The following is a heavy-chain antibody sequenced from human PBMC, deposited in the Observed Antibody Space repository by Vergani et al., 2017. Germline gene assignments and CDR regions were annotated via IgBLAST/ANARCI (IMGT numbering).Heavy chain of an antibody. Sequence: EVQLVESGGGLVQPGGSLRLSCAASGFTFSSYWMSWVRQAPGKGLELVANIKQDGSDKFYVDSVKGRFTVSRDNAKNSLYLQMNSLRAEDTAVYYCARDRGGRGSSYYYGMDVWGQGTTVTVSS. CDR1: GFTFSSYW. D-gene: IGHD2-15*01. J-gene: IGHJ6*02. CDR3: ARDRGGRGSSYYYGMDV. V-gene: IGHV3-7*01. CDR2: IKQDGSDK.